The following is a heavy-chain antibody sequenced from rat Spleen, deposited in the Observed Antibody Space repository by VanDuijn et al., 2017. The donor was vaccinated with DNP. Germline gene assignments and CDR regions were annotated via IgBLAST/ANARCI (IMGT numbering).Heavy chain of an antibody. J-gene: IGHJ2*01. Sequence: EVQLVESGGGLVQPGRSLKLSCVASGFIFSNYWMNWVRQAPGKGLEWVASITNSGDSSYYSASVKGRFSISRDNAKSTLYLQLNSLRSEDTATYYCARHLGSPGDYWGQGVMVTVSS. CDR3: ARHLGSPGDY. CDR1: GFIFSNYW. V-gene: IGHV5-31*01. D-gene: IGHD4-6*01. CDR2: ITNSGDSS.